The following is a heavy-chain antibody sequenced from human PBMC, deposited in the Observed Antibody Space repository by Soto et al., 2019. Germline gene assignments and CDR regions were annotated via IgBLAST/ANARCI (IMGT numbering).Heavy chain of an antibody. V-gene: IGHV4-59*01. Sequence: PSETLSITCAVSGGSISSYYWSWIRQPPGKGLEWIGYIYYSGSTNYSPSLKSRVTISVDTSKNQFSLKLSSVTAADTAIYYCARQGGSSAYYPFDYWGQGTLVTVSS. CDR3: ARQGGSSAYYPFDY. CDR2: IYYSGST. J-gene: IGHJ4*02. CDR1: GGSISSYY. D-gene: IGHD3-22*01.